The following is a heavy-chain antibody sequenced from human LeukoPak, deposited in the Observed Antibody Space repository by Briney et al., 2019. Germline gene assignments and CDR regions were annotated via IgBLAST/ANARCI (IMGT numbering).Heavy chain of an antibody. CDR1: GYTXTSYA. CDR2: SSAYYGNT. V-gene: IGHV1-18*01. CDR3: ARGLDYFGSGKNWFDP. J-gene: IGHJ5*02. Sequence: GASVKVSCKASGYTXTSYAISWVRQAPGQGLEWMGWSSAYYGNTNYAQKLQGRVTMTTDTSTSTAYMELRSLRSDDTAVYYCARGLDYFGSGKNWFDPWGQGTLVTVSS. D-gene: IGHD3-10*01.